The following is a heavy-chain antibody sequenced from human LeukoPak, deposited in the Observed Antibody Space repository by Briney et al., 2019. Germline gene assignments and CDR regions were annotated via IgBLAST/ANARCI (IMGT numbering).Heavy chain of an antibody. J-gene: IGHJ2*01. CDR3: ARQYSDILTGYHRGELYWYFDL. CDR1: GYTFSGYY. Sequence: ASVKVPCKASGYTFSGYYLYWVRHAPGQGLEWMGWINPNSGATNYAQKFQGRVTMTRDTSISTAYMELSRVRYDDTAVYYCARQYSDILTGYHRGELYWYFDLWGRGTLVTVSS. D-gene: IGHD3-9*01. CDR2: INPNSGAT. V-gene: IGHV1-2*02.